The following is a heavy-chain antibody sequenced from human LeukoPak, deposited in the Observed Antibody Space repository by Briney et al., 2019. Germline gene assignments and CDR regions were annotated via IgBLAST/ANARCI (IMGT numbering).Heavy chain of an antibody. CDR2: ISGSGGST. J-gene: IGHJ4*02. CDR1: GXTFSSCA. V-gene: IGHV3-23*01. CDR3: AKGTYSSSPRDY. Sequence: GGSLRLSCAASGXTFSSCAMSWVRQAPGKGQEWVSAISGSGGSTYYAGSVKGRFTISRDNSKNTLFLQMNSLRAEDTAVYYCAKGTYSSSPRDYWGQGTLVTVSS. D-gene: IGHD6-6*01.